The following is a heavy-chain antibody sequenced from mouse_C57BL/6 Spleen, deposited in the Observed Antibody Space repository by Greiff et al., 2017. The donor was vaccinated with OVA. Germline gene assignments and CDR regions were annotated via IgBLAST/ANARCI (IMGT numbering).Heavy chain of an antibody. Sequence: EVKLVESFLFFFPPFFSLPLSLSSSLLHLTTNPTSRVRQTPEKRLECVATISDGGSYTYYPDNVKGRFTISRDNAKNHLYLQMSHLKSEDTAMYYCARDSLYDCWGQGTLVTVSA. V-gene: IGHV5-4*01. CDR1: LLHLTTNP. CDR3: ARDSLYDC. J-gene: IGHJ3*01. D-gene: IGHD2-3*01. CDR2: ISDGGSYT.